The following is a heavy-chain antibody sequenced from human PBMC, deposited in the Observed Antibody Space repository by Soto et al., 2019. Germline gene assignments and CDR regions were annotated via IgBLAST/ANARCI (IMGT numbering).Heavy chain of an antibody. CDR3: ARDQAKSIVVVTAVDY. J-gene: IGHJ4*02. D-gene: IGHD2-21*02. Sequence: PGGSLRLSCEASGFTFSSYSMNWVRQAPGKGLEWVSSISSSSYIYYADSVKGRFTISRDNAKNSLYLQMNSLRAEDTAVYYCARDQAKSIVVVTAVDYWGQGALVTV. CDR1: GFTFSSYS. CDR2: ISSSSYI. V-gene: IGHV3-21*01.